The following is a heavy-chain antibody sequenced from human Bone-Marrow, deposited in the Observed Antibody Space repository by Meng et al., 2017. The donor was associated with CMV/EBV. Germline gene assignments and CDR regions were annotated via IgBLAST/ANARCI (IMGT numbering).Heavy chain of an antibody. J-gene: IGHJ4*02. CDR1: GFTFSSYA. CDR2: ISYDGSNK. V-gene: IGHV3-30*04. Sequence: LSLTCAASGFTFSSYAMHWVRQAPGKGLEWVAVISYDGSNKYYADSVKGRFTISRDNSKNTLYLQMNSLRAEDTAVYYCARGLNYYDSSGYFDYWGQGNLVTVAS. CDR3: ARGLNYYDSSGYFDY. D-gene: IGHD3-22*01.